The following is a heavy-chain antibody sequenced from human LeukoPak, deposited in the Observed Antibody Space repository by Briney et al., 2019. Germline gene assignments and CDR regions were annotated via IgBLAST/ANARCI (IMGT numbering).Heavy chain of an antibody. D-gene: IGHD1-26*01. J-gene: IGHJ5*02. Sequence: SETLSLTCGVSGGSVSSSPYYWGWIRQPPGKGLEWIGSVYYSGSTYYNPSLKSRVTISVDTSKNQFFLKLRSVTAADTAVYYCARQWTYYSGFDLWGQGTLVTVSS. CDR3: ARQWTYYSGFDL. CDR1: GGSVSSSPYY. V-gene: IGHV4-39*01. CDR2: VYYSGST.